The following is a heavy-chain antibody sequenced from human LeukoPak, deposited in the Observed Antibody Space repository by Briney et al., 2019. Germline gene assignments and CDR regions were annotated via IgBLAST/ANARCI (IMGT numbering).Heavy chain of an antibody. Sequence: SETLSLTCAVSGGSISSGGYYWSWIRQHPGKGLEWIGYIYYSGSTYYNPSLKSRVTISVDTSKNQFSLKLSSVTAADTAVYYCARLSASYYDILTGYLHAFDIWGQGTMVTVSS. D-gene: IGHD3-9*01. CDR2: IYYSGST. V-gene: IGHV4-31*11. CDR3: ARLSASYYDILTGYLHAFDI. CDR1: GGSISSGGYY. J-gene: IGHJ3*02.